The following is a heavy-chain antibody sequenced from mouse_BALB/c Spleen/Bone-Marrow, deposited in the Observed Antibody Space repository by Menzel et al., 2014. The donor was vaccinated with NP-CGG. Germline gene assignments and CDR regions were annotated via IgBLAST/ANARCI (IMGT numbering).Heavy chain of an antibody. Sequence: EVHLVESGAELVKPGASVKLSCTASGFDIKDTYMHWVKQRPEQGLEWIGRIDPANGNTKYDPKFQGKATITADTSSNTAHLQLSSLTSEDTAVYYCASYRYAWYFDVWGAGTTVTVSS. D-gene: IGHD2-14*01. CDR3: ASYRYAWYFDV. J-gene: IGHJ1*01. V-gene: IGHV14-3*02. CDR2: IDPANGNT. CDR1: GFDIKDTY.